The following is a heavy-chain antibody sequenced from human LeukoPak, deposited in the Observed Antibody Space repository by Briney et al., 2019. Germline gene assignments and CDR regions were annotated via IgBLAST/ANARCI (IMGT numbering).Heavy chain of an antibody. J-gene: IGHJ6*02. CDR1: GYTFTGYY. Sequence: ASVKVSCKASGYTFTGYYMHWVRQAPGQGLEWMGWINHNSGGTNYAQKFQGRVTMTRDTSISTAYMELSRLRSDDTAVYYCVRVQRGPSDYYYYGMDVWGQGTTVTVSS. CDR2: INHNSGGT. CDR3: VRVQRGPSDYYYYGMDV. V-gene: IGHV1-2*02.